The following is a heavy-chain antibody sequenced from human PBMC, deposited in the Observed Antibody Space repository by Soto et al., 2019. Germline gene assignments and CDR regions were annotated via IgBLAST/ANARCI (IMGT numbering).Heavy chain of an antibody. CDR2: ISAQNRST. D-gene: IGHD3-22*01. CDR3: ARDGNLNYYDSSGYYVFDY. CDR1: GYTFTSYG. V-gene: IGHV1-18*01. Sequence: ASVKASCKASGYTFTSYGISWVRQAPGQGLEWMGWISAQNRSTSYAQELQGRVSMTTGRSTSTAYMELRRLRSDGTAVYYCARDGNLNYYDSSGYYVFDYWGQGTLVTVSS. J-gene: IGHJ4*02.